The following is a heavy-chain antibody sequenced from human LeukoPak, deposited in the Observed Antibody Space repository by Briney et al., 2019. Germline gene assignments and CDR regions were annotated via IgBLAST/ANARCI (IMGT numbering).Heavy chain of an antibody. CDR2: ISWNSGSI. D-gene: IGHD2-2*01. CDR3: AKALRPNIYCSSTSCSDAFDI. J-gene: IGHJ3*02. Sequence: PGGSLRLSCAASGFTFDDYAMHWVRQAPGKGLEWVSGISWNSGSIGYADSVKGRFTISRDNAKNSLYLQMNSLRAEDMALYYCAKALRPNIYCSSTSCSDAFDIWGQGTMVTVSS. V-gene: IGHV3-9*03. CDR1: GFTFDDYA.